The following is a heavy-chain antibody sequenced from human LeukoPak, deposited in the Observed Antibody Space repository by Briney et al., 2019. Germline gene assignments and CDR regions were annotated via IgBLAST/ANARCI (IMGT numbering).Heavy chain of an antibody. CDR1: GFTFSSYS. CDR2: ISGSSTYI. J-gene: IGHJ4*02. CDR3: ARDSYGDNSVLFDY. Sequence: RGGSLRLCCAASGFTFSSYSMNWVRQAPGKGLEWVSSISGSSTYIYYADSVKGRFTISRDNAKNSLYLQMNSLRAEDMAVYYCARDSYGDNSVLFDYWGQGTLVTVSS. D-gene: IGHD4-23*01. V-gene: IGHV3-21*01.